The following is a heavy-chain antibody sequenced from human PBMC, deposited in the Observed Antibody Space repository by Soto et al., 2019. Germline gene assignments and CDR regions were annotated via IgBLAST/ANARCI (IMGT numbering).Heavy chain of an antibody. J-gene: IGHJ6*02. D-gene: IGHD5-12*01. CDR2: IIPILGIA. CDR3: ARDLSLQTYDTGGMDV. CDR1: GGTFSSYT. V-gene: IGHV1-69*08. Sequence: QVQLVQSGAEVKKPGSSVKVSCKASGGTFSSYTISWVRQAPGQGLEWMGRIIPILGIANYAQKFQGRVMITADKSTRTAYMELSSLRSEETAVYYCARDLSLQTYDTGGMDVWGQGTTVTVSS.